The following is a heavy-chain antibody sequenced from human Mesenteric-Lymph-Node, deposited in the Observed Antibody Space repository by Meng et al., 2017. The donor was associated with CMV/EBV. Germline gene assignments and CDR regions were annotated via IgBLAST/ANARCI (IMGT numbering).Heavy chain of an antibody. J-gene: IGHJ5*02. CDR2: INHSGST. D-gene: IGHD3-22*01. Sequence: GSLRLSCAVYGGSFSGYYWSWIRQPPGKGLEWIGEINHSGSTNYNPSLKSRVTISVDTSKNQFSLKLSSVTAADTAVYYCARVGYDSSGYFLDPWGQGTLVTVSS. CDR1: GGSFSGYY. V-gene: IGHV4-34*01. CDR3: ARVGYDSSGYFLDP.